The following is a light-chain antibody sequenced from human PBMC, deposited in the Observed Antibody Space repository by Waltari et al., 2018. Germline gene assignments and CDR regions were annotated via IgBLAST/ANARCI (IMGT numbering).Light chain of an antibody. CDR1: SSDVGDYNY. J-gene: IGLJ1*01. CDR2: DVS. Sequence: QSALTQPASVSGSPGQSITISCTGTSSDVGDYNYVSWYQQHPGKAPKLMIYDVSNRPSGVSNRFSGSKSGNTASLTISGLQAEDEADYYCCSYAGSSTFLYVFGTGTKVTVL. CDR3: CSYAGSSTFLYV. V-gene: IGLV2-14*03.